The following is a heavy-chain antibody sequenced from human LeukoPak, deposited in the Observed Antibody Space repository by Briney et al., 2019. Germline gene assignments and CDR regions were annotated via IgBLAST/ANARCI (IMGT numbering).Heavy chain of an antibody. J-gene: IGHJ5*02. V-gene: IGHV3-23*01. D-gene: IGHD3-10*01. CDR2: ISGRGGTI. CDR3: ASSTYYYGSGSYYNPNWFDP. Sequence: PGGSLRLSCAASGFTFSSYPMSWVRQAPGKGLEWLSYISGRGGTIYYADSVKGRFTISRDNSKNTLYLQMNSLRAEDTAVYYCASSTYYYGSGSYYNPNWFDPWGQGTLVTVSS. CDR1: GFTFSSYP.